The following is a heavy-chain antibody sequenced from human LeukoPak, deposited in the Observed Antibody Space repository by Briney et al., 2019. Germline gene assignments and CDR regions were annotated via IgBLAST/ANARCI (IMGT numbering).Heavy chain of an antibody. Sequence: PGGSLSLSCVASGFSFSTYWMHWVRQAPGKGLEWVSRINGDGSSTSYADSVKGRFTISRDNAKNTVYLQMNSLRVEDTAVYYCIRDFGSVGATNAFDIWGQGTMVTVSS. D-gene: IGHD1-26*01. J-gene: IGHJ3*02. CDR2: INGDGSST. V-gene: IGHV3-74*01. CDR1: GFSFSTYW. CDR3: IRDFGSVGATNAFDI.